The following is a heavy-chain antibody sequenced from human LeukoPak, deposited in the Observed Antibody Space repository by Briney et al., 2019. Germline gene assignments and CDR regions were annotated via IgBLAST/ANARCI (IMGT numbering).Heavy chain of an antibody. CDR1: GGSIIGHY. Sequence: SETLSLTCSVSGGSIIGHYWSWIRQPPGKGLERLGYIYHSGSTKYNPSLESRVTISVDTSKNQFSLKVSSVTAADTAMYHCARHISGSVAFDIWGQGTMVTVSS. CDR3: ARHISGSVAFDI. D-gene: IGHD1-20*01. CDR2: IYHSGST. V-gene: IGHV4-59*08. J-gene: IGHJ3*02.